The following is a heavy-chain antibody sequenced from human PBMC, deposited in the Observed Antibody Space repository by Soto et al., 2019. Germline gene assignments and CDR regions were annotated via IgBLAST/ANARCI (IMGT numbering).Heavy chain of an antibody. J-gene: IGHJ5*02. CDR1: GDSISSNNNY. Sequence: PSETLSLTCTVSGDSISSNNNYWSWIRQPPGEGLEWIGFISYSGTTSYSPSLKSRVAISLDTSKNQFSLSLSSVTAADTAVYYCARGRGYSYGLDPWGQGTLVIVSS. D-gene: IGHD5-18*01. V-gene: IGHV4-30-4*01. CDR2: ISYSGTT. CDR3: ARGRGYSYGLDP.